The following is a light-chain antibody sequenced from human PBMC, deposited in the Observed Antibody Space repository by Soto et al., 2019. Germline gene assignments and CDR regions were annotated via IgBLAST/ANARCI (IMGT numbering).Light chain of an antibody. CDR1: SSDVGSYNL. Sequence: PGQSITISCTGTSSDVGSYNLVSWYQQHPGKAPKLMIYEGSKRPSGVSNRFSGSKSGNTASLTISGLQAEDEADYYCCSYAGSSTFPYVFGTGTKVTVL. CDR3: CSYAGSSTFPYV. CDR2: EGS. V-gene: IGLV2-23*03. J-gene: IGLJ1*01.